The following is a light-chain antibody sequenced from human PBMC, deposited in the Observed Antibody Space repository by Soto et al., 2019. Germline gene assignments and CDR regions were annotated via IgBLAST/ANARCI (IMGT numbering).Light chain of an antibody. Sequence: DIVMTQSPFSLPVTPGEPASISCRSSQSLLHTNGYNYLDWYLQKPGQSPHLLIYLGSNRASGVPDRFSGSGSGTDFTLKISRVETEDVGVYYCMQALQTPLTFGGGTKVEIK. CDR2: LGS. CDR1: QSLLHTNGYNY. CDR3: MQALQTPLT. V-gene: IGKV2-28*01. J-gene: IGKJ4*01.